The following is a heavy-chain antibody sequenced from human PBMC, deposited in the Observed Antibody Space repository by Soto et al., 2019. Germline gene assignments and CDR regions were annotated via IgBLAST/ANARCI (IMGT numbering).Heavy chain of an antibody. D-gene: IGHD3-3*01. CDR2: INPSGGST. CDR1: GYTFTSYY. Sequence: ASVKVSCKASGYTFTSYYMHWVRQAPGQGLEWMGIINPSGGSTSYAQKFQGRVTMTRDTSTSTVYMELSSLRSEDTAVYYCARGSYYDFWSGYPPAYWGQGTQVTVSS. CDR3: ARGSYYDFWSGYPPAY. J-gene: IGHJ4*02. V-gene: IGHV1-46*01.